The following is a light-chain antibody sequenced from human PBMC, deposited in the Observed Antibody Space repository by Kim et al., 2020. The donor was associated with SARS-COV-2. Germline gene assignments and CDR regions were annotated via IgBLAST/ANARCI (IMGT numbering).Light chain of an antibody. V-gene: IGKV1-5*03. J-gene: IGKJ2*01. Sequence: DIQMTQSPSPLSASVGDTVTITCRASHTINTWLAWYQQKPGKAPKFLIQKASTLYSGVPSRFRGSGSGTEFNLTISRLQPDDFATYYCEQHNSYPYTFGQGTKLEI. CDR1: HTINTW. CDR3: EQHNSYPYT. CDR2: KAS.